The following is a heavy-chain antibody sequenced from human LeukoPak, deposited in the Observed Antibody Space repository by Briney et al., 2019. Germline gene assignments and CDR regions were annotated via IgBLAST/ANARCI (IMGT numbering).Heavy chain of an antibody. Sequence: GGSLRLSCAASGFTFSSYWMSWVRQAPGKGLDWVANIKQDGSEKYYVDSVKGRFTISRDNAKNSLYLQMNSLRAEDTAVYYCAREKYSSGLYVDYWGQGTLVTVSS. J-gene: IGHJ4*02. V-gene: IGHV3-7*01. D-gene: IGHD6-19*01. CDR3: AREKYSSGLYVDY. CDR1: GFTFSSYW. CDR2: IKQDGSEK.